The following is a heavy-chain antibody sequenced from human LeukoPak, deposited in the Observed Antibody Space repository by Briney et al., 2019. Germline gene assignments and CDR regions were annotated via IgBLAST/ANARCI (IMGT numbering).Heavy chain of an antibody. V-gene: IGHV3-23*01. CDR1: GFTFSDYA. D-gene: IGHD3-3*01. J-gene: IGHJ4*02. CDR3: AKGLESGFPYYSDY. Sequence: GGSLRLSCAASGFTFSDYAMSWVRQAPGKGLEWVSGLTASGGSTYYADSVKGRFTISRDNFKNTLYVQLNSLRAEDTAVYYCAKGLESGFPYYSDYWGQGTLVTVSS. CDR2: LTASGGST.